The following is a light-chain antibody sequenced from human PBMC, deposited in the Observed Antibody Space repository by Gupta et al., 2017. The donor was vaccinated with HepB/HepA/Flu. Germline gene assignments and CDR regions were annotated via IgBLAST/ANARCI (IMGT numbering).Light chain of an antibody. CDR1: SSDVGSYNL. V-gene: IGLV2-23*02. J-gene: IGLJ2*01. CDR3: CSYAGSSTFVV. Sequence: QSALTQPASVSGSPGQSITISCTGTSSDVGSYNLVSWYQQHPGKAPKLVIYEVNKRPSGVSNRFSGSKSGNTASLTSSGLQAEDEADYYCCSYAGSSTFVVFGGGTKLTVL. CDR2: EVN.